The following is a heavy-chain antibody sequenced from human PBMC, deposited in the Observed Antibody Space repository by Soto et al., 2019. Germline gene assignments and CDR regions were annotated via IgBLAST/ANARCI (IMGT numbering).Heavy chain of an antibody. CDR3: TTAPYYDFWSASPDAFDI. Sequence: GGSLRLSCAASGFTFSNAWMSWVRQAPGKGLEWVGRIKSKTDGGTTDYAAPVKGRFTISRDDSKNTLYLQMNSLKTEDTAVYYCTTAPYYDFWSASPDAFDIWGQGTMVTVSS. CDR1: GFTFSNAW. CDR2: IKSKTDGGTT. V-gene: IGHV3-15*01. D-gene: IGHD3-3*01. J-gene: IGHJ3*02.